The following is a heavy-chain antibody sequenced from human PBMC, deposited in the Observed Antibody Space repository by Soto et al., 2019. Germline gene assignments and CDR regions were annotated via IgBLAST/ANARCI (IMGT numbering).Heavy chain of an antibody. Sequence: QVQLVESGGGVVQPGRSLRLSCAASGFTFSSYGMHWVRQAPGKGLEWVAVIWYDGSNKYYADSVKGRFTISRDNSKNTLYLQMNSLRAEDTAVYYCARDAGGTTVPNWYFALWGRGTLVTVSS. CDR3: ARDAGGTTVPNWYFAL. D-gene: IGHD4-17*01. J-gene: IGHJ2*01. CDR2: IWYDGSNK. CDR1: GFTFSSYG. V-gene: IGHV3-33*01.